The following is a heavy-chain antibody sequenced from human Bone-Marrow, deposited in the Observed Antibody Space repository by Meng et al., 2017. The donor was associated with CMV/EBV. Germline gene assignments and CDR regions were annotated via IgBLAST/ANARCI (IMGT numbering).Heavy chain of an antibody. CDR2: ISWDGGTT. CDR3: AKGQEGSYHYYYYYGMDV. V-gene: IGHV3-43*01. J-gene: IGHJ6*02. D-gene: IGHD1-26*01. CDR1: GFTFDDYT. Sequence: GECLKISCAASGFTFDDYTMHWVRQAPGKGLEWVSLISWDGGTTYYADSVKGRFTISRDNSKISLYLQMNSLRTEDTASYYCAKGQEGSYHYYYYYGMDVWGQGTTVTVSS.